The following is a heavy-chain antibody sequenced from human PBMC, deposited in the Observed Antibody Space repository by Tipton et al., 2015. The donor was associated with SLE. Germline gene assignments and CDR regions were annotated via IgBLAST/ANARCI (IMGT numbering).Heavy chain of an antibody. CDR1: GGSITRGSYY. Sequence: LRLSCSVSGGSITRGSYYWSWIRQPAGKGLEWIGGSTNYNPSLKSRVTISLDTSKNQFSLKLISVTAADTAVYYCARVAVVTPRHAIDIWGQGTVVTVSS. D-gene: IGHD4-23*01. J-gene: IGHJ3*02. CDR2: GST. CDR3: ARVAVVTPRHAIDI. V-gene: IGHV4-61*02.